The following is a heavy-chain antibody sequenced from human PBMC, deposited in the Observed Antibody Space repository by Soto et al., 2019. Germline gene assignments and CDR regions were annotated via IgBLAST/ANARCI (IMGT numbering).Heavy chain of an antibody. CDR3: ARGYNWKIGLDY. Sequence: SETLSLTCAVYGGSFSGYYWSWIRQPPGKGLEWIGEINHSGSTNYNPSLKSRVTISVDTSKNQFSLKLSSVTAADTAVYYCARGYNWKIGLDYWGQGTLVTVSS. D-gene: IGHD1-20*01. J-gene: IGHJ4*02. CDR2: INHSGST. V-gene: IGHV4-34*01. CDR1: GGSFSGYY.